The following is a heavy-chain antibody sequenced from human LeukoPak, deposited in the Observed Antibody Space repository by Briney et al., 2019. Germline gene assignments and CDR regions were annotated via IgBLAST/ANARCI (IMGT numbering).Heavy chain of an antibody. J-gene: IGHJ6*02. D-gene: IGHD3-10*01. CDR1: GYTFTSYD. V-gene: IGHV1-8*01. CDR2: MSPNSGET. Sequence: ASVKVSCKASGYTFTSYDINWVRQATGQGLEWVGWMSPNSGETGYAQTLQGRVTMTRNTSISTVYMELSSLRSEDTAVYYCARAYGSGTPYYYYGMDVWGQGTTVTVSS. CDR3: ARAYGSGTPYYYYGMDV.